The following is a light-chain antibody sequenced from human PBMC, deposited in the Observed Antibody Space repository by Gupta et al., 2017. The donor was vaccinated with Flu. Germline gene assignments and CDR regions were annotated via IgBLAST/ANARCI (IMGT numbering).Light chain of an antibody. V-gene: IGKV1-9*01. CDR1: RGINRY. Sequence: DIQLTQSPSFLSASVGDRVTITCRASRGINRYLAWYQQKPGKAPKFLIYGASTLQSGVPSRFSGSGSGTEFTLTISSLQAEDFATYYCQHLHSYPLTFGGGTKVEIK. CDR2: GAS. CDR3: QHLHSYPLT. J-gene: IGKJ4*01.